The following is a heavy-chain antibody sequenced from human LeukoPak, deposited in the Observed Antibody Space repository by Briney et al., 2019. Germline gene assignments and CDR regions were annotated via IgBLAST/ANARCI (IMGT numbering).Heavy chain of an antibody. CDR2: ISYDGSNK. Sequence: GGSLRLSCAASGFTFSSYAMHWVRQAPGKGLEWVAVISYDGSNKYYADSVKGRFTISRDNSKNTLYLQMNSLRAEDTAVHYCAKDQQWLVSAFDIWGQGTMVTVSS. J-gene: IGHJ3*02. D-gene: IGHD6-19*01. CDR3: AKDQQWLVSAFDI. V-gene: IGHV3-30-3*01. CDR1: GFTFSSYA.